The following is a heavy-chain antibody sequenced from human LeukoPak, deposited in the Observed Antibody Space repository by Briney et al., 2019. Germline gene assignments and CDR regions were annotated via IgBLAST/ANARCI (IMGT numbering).Heavy chain of an antibody. J-gene: IGHJ6*04. CDR1: GYTFTSYY. Sequence: ASVKVSCKASGYTFTSYYMHWVRQAPGQGLEWMGIINPSGGSTSYAQKFQGRVTMTRDTSKNQFSLKLSSVTAADTAVYYCARASAGWIQLFRALDVWGKGTTVTVSS. D-gene: IGHD5-18*01. CDR2: INPSGGST. CDR3: ARASAGWIQLFRALDV. V-gene: IGHV1-46*01.